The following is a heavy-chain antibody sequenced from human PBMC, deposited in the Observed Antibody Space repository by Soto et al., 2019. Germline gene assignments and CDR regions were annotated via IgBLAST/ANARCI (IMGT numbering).Heavy chain of an antibody. CDR2: IYWDDDK. CDR3: AHTLVAGLGYYSDY. V-gene: IGHV2-5*02. Sequence: ITLKESGPPLVKPTQTLTLTCTFSGFSRSTTRVGVGWIRQPPGKALEWLALIYWDDDKRYSPFLKSRLTITKDTSKNQVVLTMTNMDPMDTATYFCAHTLVAGLGYYSDYWGQGTLVTVYS. CDR1: GFSRSTTRVG. J-gene: IGHJ4*02. D-gene: IGHD6-19*01.